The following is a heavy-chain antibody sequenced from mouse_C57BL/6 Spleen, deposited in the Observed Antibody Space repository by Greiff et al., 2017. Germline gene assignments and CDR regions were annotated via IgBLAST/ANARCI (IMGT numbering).Heavy chain of an antibody. D-gene: IGHD4-1*01. CDR3: TRLGRGY. CDR1: GFTFSDAW. Sequence: EVQLQQSGGGLVQPGGSMKLSCAASGFTFSDAWMDWVRQSPEKGLEWVAEIRNKANNHATYYAESVKGRFTISRDDSKSSVYLQMDSLRDEYTSIYYGTRLGRGYWGQGTTLTVSS. CDR2: IRNKANNHAT. V-gene: IGHV6-6*01. J-gene: IGHJ2*01.